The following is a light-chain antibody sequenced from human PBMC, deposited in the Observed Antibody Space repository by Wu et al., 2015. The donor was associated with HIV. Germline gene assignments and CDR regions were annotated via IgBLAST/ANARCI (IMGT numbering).Light chain of an antibody. V-gene: IGKV3-11*01. CDR3: QHRFNWPLI. CDR1: QSISSY. J-gene: IGKJ5*01. CDR2: DAS. Sequence: ETVMTQSPATLSVSPGERATLSCRASQSISSYLAWYQQRPGQAPRLLIYDASNRATGVPARFSGSGSGTDFTLTISSLEPEDFAVYYCQHRFNWPLIFGQGTRLEIK.